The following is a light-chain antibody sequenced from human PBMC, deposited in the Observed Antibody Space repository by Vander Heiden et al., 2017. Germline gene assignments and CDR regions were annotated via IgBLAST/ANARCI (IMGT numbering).Light chain of an antibody. CDR1: QDIRNY. J-gene: IGKJ5*01. CDR3: QQDNSYPIT. Sequence: DIQMTQSPSSLSASVGDRVTITCRASQDIRNYLAWFQQKPGKAPKSLIYAASNLQSGVPSKFSGSGSGTDFTLTISSLQPEDFATYYCQQDNSYPITFGQGTRLDIK. V-gene: IGKV1-16*02. CDR2: AAS.